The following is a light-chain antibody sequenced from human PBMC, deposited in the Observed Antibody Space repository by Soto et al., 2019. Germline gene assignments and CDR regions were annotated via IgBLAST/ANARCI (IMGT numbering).Light chain of an antibody. CDR1: QGIRND. CDR3: LQHYICPAVT. CDR2: GAS. J-gene: IGKJ1*01. V-gene: IGKV1-17*02. Sequence: DIQMTQSPSSLSASVGDRVTITCRARQGIRNDLGWYQQKAGKATKILIFGASNLECGVPSKYTGSGSGTEFTRTRNNLQPEYYAAYFCLQHYICPAVTCGQGTKMEFK.